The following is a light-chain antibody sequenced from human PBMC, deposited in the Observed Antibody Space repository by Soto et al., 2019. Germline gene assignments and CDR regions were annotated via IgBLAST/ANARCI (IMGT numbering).Light chain of an antibody. CDR2: DVN. CDR1: SSDIGAYNF. Sequence: QSVLTQPASVSGSPGQSITISCTGTSSDIGAYNFVSWYQHHPGKAPKVLIYDVNNRPSGVSKRFSGSQSGNAASLTISGLQAEDEADYYCSSYTYTNTPLYVFGSGTKVTVL. J-gene: IGLJ1*01. V-gene: IGLV2-14*03. CDR3: SSYTYTNTPLYV.